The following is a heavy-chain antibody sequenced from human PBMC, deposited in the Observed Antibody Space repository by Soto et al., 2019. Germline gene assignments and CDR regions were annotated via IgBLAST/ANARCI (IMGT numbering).Heavy chain of an antibody. CDR1: GYTFTNYG. D-gene: IGHD3-9*01. V-gene: IGHV1-18*01. Sequence: GASVKVSCKASGYTFTNYGISWVRQAPGQGLEWMGWISPYNGNTNYAQKLQGRVTMTTDTSTSTAYMELGSLRSDDTAVYYCARKGDILTGYYSSPRPYYMDVWGKGTTVTVSS. J-gene: IGHJ6*03. CDR2: ISPYNGNT. CDR3: ARKGDILTGYYSSPRPYYMDV.